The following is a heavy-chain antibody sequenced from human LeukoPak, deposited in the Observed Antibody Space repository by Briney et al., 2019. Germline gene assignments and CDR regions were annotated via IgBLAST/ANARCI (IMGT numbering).Heavy chain of an antibody. J-gene: IGHJ4*02. Sequence: GRSLRLSCTASGITFGDYGMSWVRQAPGKGLEWVGFIRSKPYGGTTEYAASVKGRFIISRDDSKTIAYLQMNSLKSEDTAVYYCTTGSATGTGSGYWGQGTLVTVSS. V-gene: IGHV3-49*04. CDR3: TTGSATGTGSGY. CDR1: GITFGDYG. D-gene: IGHD6-13*01. CDR2: IRSKPYGGTT.